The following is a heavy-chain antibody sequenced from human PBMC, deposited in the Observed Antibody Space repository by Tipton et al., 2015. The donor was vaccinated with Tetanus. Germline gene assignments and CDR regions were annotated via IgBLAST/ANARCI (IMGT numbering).Heavy chain of an antibody. D-gene: IGHD6-13*01. CDR1: GGTFDSYA. J-gene: IGHJ5*02. CDR3: ARASEGAAAP. Sequence: QSGAEVKKPGSSVRVSCKTSGGTFDSYAISWVRQAPGQGLEWMGGIFPQFGTSNYAPKFQDRVTMTADTSTGTVYMELSRLRSDDTGVYCCARASEGAAAPWGQGTLVTVSS. CDR2: IFPQFGTS. V-gene: IGHV1-69*06.